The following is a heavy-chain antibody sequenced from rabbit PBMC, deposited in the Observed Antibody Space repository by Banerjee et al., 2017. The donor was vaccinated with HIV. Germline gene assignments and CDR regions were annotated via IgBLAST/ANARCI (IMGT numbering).Heavy chain of an antibody. V-gene: IGHV1S45*01. CDR1: GFDFSSYYM. J-gene: IGHJ4*01. Sequence: QEQLVETGGGLVQPGGSLTLSCKASGFDFSSYYMSWVRQAPGKGLEWIACINTSSGNTVYASWAKGRFTLSKTSSTTVTLQMTSLTAADTATYFCARDLAGVIGWNFNLWGPGTLVTVS. D-gene: IGHD4-1*01. CDR3: ARDLAGVIGWNFNL. CDR2: INTSSGNT.